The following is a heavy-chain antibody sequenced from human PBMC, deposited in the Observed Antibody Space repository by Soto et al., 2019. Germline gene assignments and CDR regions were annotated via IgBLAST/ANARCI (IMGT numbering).Heavy chain of an antibody. CDR1: GFTFNNYG. CDR2: IWNDGSNN. J-gene: IGHJ6*02. Sequence: VQLVESGGGVVQPGRSLRLSCAASGFTFNNYGMHWVRQAPEKGLEWLAVIWNDGSNNYYANSVKGRFTISRDNSKNTLYLQMSSLRAEDTAVYYCARRQIPPPTRGAANARGGMDVWGQGTTVTVSS. D-gene: IGHD6-13*01. V-gene: IGHV3-33*01. CDR3: ARRQIPPPTRGAANARGGMDV.